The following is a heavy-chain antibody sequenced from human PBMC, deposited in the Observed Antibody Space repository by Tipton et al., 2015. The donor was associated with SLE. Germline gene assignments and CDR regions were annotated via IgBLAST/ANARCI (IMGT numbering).Heavy chain of an antibody. J-gene: IGHJ4*02. D-gene: IGHD3-22*01. CDR1: GGSISSKDYY. Sequence: PGLVKPSETLSLTCTVSGGSISSKDYYWSWIRQLPGKGLEYIGYIDHSGSTYYKSSLKNRLTISADTSNNQFSLNLNSVTAADTAVYYCARGNFYDRFDYWGQGTLATVSS. CDR2: IDHSGST. CDR3: ARGNFYDRFDY. V-gene: IGHV4-31*03.